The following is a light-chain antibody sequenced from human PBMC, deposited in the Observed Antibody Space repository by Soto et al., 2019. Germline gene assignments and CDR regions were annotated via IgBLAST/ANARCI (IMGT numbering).Light chain of an antibody. J-gene: IGLJ3*02. V-gene: IGLV1-40*01. CDR3: QSYDFTVGAFWE. CDR2: GTS. CDR1: ASNIGANYD. Sequence: QSVLTQPPSVSGAPGQRVTISCTGCASNIGANYDVHLYQHLPGTAPKLLIYGTSNRPSGVPDRFSGSKSGTSASLAITGLQAEDEAHYFCQSYDFTVGAFWECAGGTK.